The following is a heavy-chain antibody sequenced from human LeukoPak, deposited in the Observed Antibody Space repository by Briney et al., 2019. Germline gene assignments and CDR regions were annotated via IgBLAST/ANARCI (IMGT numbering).Heavy chain of an antibody. D-gene: IGHD1-1*01. J-gene: IGHJ4*02. CDR3: ATTPYNWNDNPFDY. CDR1: GFTFSSYA. CDR2: ISGSGGST. Sequence: PGGTLRLSCAASGFTFSSYAMSWVRQAPGKGLEWVSAISGSGGSTYYADSVKGRFTISRDNSKNTLYLQMNSLRAEDTAVYYCATTPYNWNDNPFDYWGQGTLVTVSS. V-gene: IGHV3-23*01.